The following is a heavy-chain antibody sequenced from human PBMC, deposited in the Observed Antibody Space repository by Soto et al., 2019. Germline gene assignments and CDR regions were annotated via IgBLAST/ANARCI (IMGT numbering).Heavy chain of an antibody. D-gene: IGHD2-21*01. Sequence: SETLSLTCSVSGAALNSGNYYWSWIRQVPGKGLECIGHRYVTGAVDYNPSLRDRITNSQDTSERQFSLNLRLVTAADTAVYYCARLRIATNNYKWFDPWGQGTLVTVSS. CDR1: GAALNSGNYY. CDR3: ARLRIATNNYKWFDP. CDR2: RYVTGAV. V-gene: IGHV4-31*03. J-gene: IGHJ5*02.